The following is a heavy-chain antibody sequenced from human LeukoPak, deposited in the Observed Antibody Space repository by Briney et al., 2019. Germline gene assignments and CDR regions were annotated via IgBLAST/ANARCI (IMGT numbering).Heavy chain of an antibody. Sequence: GGSLRLSCSASGFTFSSYAMSWVRQAPGKGLEWVSASSGSGGSTYYADSVKGRFTISRDNSKNTLYLQMNSLRAEDTAVYYCANSRHYDILTGYYYLDYWGQGTLVTVSS. V-gene: IGHV3-23*01. CDR1: GFTFSSYA. D-gene: IGHD3-9*01. J-gene: IGHJ4*02. CDR2: SSGSGGST. CDR3: ANSRHYDILTGYYYLDY.